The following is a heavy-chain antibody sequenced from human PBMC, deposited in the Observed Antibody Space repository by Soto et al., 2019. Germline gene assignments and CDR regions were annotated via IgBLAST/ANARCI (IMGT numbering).Heavy chain of an antibody. D-gene: IGHD4-4*01. CDR3: ARGQPTTVPFIDY. Sequence: SETLSLTCTVSGGSISSSSYYWGWIRQPPGKGLEWIGSIYYSGSTYYNPSLKSRVTISVDTSKNQFSLKLSSVTAADTAVYYCARGQPTTVPFIDYWGQGTLVTVSS. CDR1: GGSISSSSYY. J-gene: IGHJ4*02. V-gene: IGHV4-39*07. CDR2: IYYSGST.